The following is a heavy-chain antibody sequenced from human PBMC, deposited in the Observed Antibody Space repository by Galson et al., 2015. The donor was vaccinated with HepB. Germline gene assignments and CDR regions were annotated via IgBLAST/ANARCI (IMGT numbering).Heavy chain of an antibody. Sequence: SLRLSCAASGFTVSSNYMSWVRQAPGKGLEWVSVIYSGGSTYYADSVKGRFTISRDNSKNTLYLQMNSLRAEDTAVYYCARGDCTNGVCYGNDYWGQGTLVTVSS. CDR2: IYSGGST. D-gene: IGHD2-8*01. CDR3: ARGDCTNGVCYGNDY. CDR1: GFTVSSNY. J-gene: IGHJ4*02. V-gene: IGHV3-53*01.